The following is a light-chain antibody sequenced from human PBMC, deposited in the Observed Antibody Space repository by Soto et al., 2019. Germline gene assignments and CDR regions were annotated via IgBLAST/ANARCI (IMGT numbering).Light chain of an antibody. V-gene: IGKV1-12*01. CDR3: HPANSFPLT. CDR1: QGISSW. CDR2: AAS. Sequence: DIQMTQTTSSVSSSVGDRVTITCRASQGISSWLAWYQQKPGKAPKLLIYAASSLQSGVPSRCNASGSGKDFPLTISTLHPEDFAIYYCHPANSFPLTFGGGTKVDIK. J-gene: IGKJ4*01.